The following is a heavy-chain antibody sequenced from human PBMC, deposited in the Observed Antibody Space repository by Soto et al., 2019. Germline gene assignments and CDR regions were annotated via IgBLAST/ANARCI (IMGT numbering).Heavy chain of an antibody. V-gene: IGHV3-15*07. CDR2: IKSKTDGGTT. CDR1: GSTFSNAW. CDR3: TTQYYYDSSGYYLKPPYYFDY. J-gene: IGHJ4*02. Sequence: GGSLRLSCAASGSTFSNAWMNWVRRAPGKGLEWVGRIKSKTDGGTTDYAAPVKGRFTIPRDDSKNTLYLQMNSLKTEDTAVYYCTTQYYYDSSGYYLKPPYYFDYWGQGTLVTAPQ. D-gene: IGHD3-22*01.